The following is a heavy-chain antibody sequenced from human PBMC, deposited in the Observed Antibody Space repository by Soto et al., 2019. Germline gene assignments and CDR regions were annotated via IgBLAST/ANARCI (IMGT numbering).Heavy chain of an antibody. D-gene: IGHD6-13*01. CDR3: SYRHSSSWYPFDY. V-gene: IGHV4-39*01. CDR1: GGSISSSSYY. Sequence: QLQLQESGPGLVKPSETLSLTCTVSGGSISSSSYYWGWIRQPPGKGLEWIGSIYYSGSTYYNPSLKSRVTISVDTSKNQFSLKLSSVTAADTAVYYCSYRHSSSWYPFDYWGQGTLVTVSS. CDR2: IYYSGST. J-gene: IGHJ4*02.